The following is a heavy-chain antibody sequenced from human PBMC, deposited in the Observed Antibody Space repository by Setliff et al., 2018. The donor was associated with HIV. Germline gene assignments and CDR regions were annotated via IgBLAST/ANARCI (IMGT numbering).Heavy chain of an antibody. CDR3: ARDFLRSGYFDS. CDR2: IYYSGST. CDR1: GGSIISGGYY. D-gene: IGHD4-17*01. Sequence: LSLTCSISGGSIISGGYYWTWIRQHPEKGLEWIGYIYYSGSTLYNPSLRSRLSMSVDTSKNQFSLELSSVTAADTAVYFCARDFLRSGYFDSWGQGKLVTVPQ. V-gene: IGHV4-31*03. J-gene: IGHJ4*02.